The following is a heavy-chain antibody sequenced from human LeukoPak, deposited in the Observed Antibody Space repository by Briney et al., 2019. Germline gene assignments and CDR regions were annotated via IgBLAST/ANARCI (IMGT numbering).Heavy chain of an antibody. V-gene: IGHV4-59*01. CDR1: GGSISSYY. J-gene: IGHJ4*02. CDR3: ARAQWLVQTFDY. CDR2: IYYSGST. D-gene: IGHD6-19*01. Sequence: PSETLSLTCTVSGGSISSYYWSWIRQPPGKGLEWIGYIYYSGSTNYNPSLKSRVTISVDTSKNQFSLKLSSVTAADTAVYYCARAQWLVQTFDYWGQGTLVTVSS.